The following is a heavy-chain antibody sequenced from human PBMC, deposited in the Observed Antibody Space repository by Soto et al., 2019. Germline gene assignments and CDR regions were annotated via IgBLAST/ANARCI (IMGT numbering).Heavy chain of an antibody. CDR1: GFTFSSYG. V-gene: IGHV3-33*01. CDR3: ARDRGSLTANYYYGMDV. CDR2: IWYDGSNK. J-gene: IGHJ6*02. Sequence: QVPLVESGGGVVQPGRSLRLSCAASGFTFSSYGMHWVRQAPGKGLEWVAVIWYDGSNKYYADSVKGRFTISRDNSKNTLYLQMNSLRAEDTAVYYCARDRGSLTANYYYGMDVWGQGTTVTVSS. D-gene: IGHD3-10*01.